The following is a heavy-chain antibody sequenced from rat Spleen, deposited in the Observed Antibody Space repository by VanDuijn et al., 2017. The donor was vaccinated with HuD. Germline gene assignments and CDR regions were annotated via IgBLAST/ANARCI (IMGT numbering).Heavy chain of an antibody. CDR2: ISSGGST. D-gene: IGHD4-3*01. Sequence: QVQLKESGPDLVQPSQTLSLTCTVSGFSLTSYGVSWVRQPPGKGLEWIAAISSGGSTYYNSVLKSRLSISRDTSKSQVFLKMNSLQTEDTAMYFCARSGSSGDYWGQGVMVTVSS. V-gene: IGHV2S8*01. CDR1: GFSLTSYG. CDR3: ARSGSSGDY. J-gene: IGHJ2*01.